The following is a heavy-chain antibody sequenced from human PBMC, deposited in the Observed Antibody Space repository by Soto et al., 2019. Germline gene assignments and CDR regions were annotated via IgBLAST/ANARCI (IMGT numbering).Heavy chain of an antibody. J-gene: IGHJ3*02. Sequence: QVQLVQSGAEVKKPGSSGKVSCTASGGTFTRNAINWVRQAPGQGLEWMGRIITLFGTTNYAQKFQGRVTITADELRSLAYRELTSLRSDDTAIYYCARDCCTYSGEPFDIWGQGTLVTVSS. D-gene: IGHD2-8*01. CDR1: GGTFTRNA. V-gene: IGHV1-69*18. CDR3: ARDCCTYSGEPFDI. CDR2: IITLFGTT.